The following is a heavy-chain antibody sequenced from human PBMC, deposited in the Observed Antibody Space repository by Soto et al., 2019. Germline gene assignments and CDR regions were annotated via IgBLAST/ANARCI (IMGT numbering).Heavy chain of an antibody. CDR3: ARQGGYDFWSGSIGY. CDR1: GGSISSYY. Sequence: SETPSLTCTVSGGSISSYYWGWIRQPPGKGLEWIGCIYHTGNTYYNPSLKSRVTISVDTSKSQFSLKLSAVTAADTAVYYCARQGGYDFWSGSIGYWGQGTLVTVSS. D-gene: IGHD3-3*01. CDR2: IYHTGNT. J-gene: IGHJ4*02. V-gene: IGHV4-39*01.